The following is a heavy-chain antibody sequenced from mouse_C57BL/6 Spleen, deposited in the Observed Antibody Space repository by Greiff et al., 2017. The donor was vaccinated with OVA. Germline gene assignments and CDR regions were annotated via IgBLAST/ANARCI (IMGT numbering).Heavy chain of an antibody. V-gene: IGHV1-69*01. CDR3: ARTRLPYAMDY. CDR1: GYTFTSYW. D-gene: IGHD2-4*01. CDR2: IDPSDSYT. Sequence: QVQLQQPGAELVMPGASVKLSCKASGYTFTSYWMHWVKQRPGQGLEWIGEIDPSDSYTNYNQKFKGKSTLTVDKSSSTACMQLSSLTSEDSAVYYCARTRLPYAMDYWGQGTSVTVSS. J-gene: IGHJ4*01.